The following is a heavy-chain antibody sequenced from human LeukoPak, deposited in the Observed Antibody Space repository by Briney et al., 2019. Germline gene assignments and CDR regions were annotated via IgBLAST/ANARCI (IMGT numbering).Heavy chain of an antibody. Sequence: GASLRLSWAAAGFTFSSYAMSWVRQAAGEGLGWVLVISGSGGSTYYADSVKGRFTIPRDNSKNTLYLQMNSLRAEDTAVYYCAKGPGQWLVPGAFDYWGQGTLVTVSS. CDR2: ISGSGGST. D-gene: IGHD6-19*01. CDR1: GFTFSSYA. J-gene: IGHJ4*02. CDR3: AKGPGQWLVPGAFDY. V-gene: IGHV3-23*01.